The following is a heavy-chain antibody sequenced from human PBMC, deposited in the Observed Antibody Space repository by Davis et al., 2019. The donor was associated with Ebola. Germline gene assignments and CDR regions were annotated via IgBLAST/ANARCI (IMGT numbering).Heavy chain of an antibody. CDR3: ARGGLRGTTYSYGMDV. D-gene: IGHD1-14*01. Sequence: GESLKISCAASGFTFSSYDMHWVRQATGKGLEWVSAIGTAGDTYYPGSVKGRFTISRENAKNSLYLQMNSLRAGDTAVYYCARGGLRGTTYSYGMDVWGKGTMVTVSS. CDR2: IGTAGDT. J-gene: IGHJ6*04. V-gene: IGHV3-13*01. CDR1: GFTFSSYD.